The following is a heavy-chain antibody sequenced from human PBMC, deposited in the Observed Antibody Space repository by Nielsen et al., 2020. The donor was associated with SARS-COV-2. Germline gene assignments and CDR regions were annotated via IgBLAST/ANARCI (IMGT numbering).Heavy chain of an antibody. CDR3: ARDISPYSGIDY. CDR2: IKEDGTER. J-gene: IGHJ4*02. CDR1: GFTFDDYG. D-gene: IGHD2-15*01. V-gene: IGHV3-7*03. Sequence: GESLKISCAASGFTFDDYGMNWVRQAPGKGLEWVANIKEDGTERNYVDAVKGRFTISRDNARKSLYLQMNSLRAEDTAVYYCARDISPYSGIDYWGQGTLVTVSS.